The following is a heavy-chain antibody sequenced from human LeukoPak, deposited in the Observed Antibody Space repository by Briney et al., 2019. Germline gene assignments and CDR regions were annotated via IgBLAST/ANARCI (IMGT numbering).Heavy chain of an antibody. CDR2: INPNSGGT. Sequence: ASVKVSCKASGYTFTGYYMHWVRQAPGRGLEGMGWINPNSGGTNYAQKFQGRVTMTRDTSISTAYMELSRLRSVDTAVYYCATCIAAAGSSHWYFDVWGRGTLVTVSS. J-gene: IGHJ2*01. CDR1: GYTFTGYY. CDR3: ATCIAAAGSSHWYFDV. D-gene: IGHD6-13*01. V-gene: IGHV1-2*02.